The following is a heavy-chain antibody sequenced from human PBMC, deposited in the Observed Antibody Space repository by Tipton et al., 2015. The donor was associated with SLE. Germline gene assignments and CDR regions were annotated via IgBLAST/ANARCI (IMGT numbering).Heavy chain of an antibody. CDR1: GGSISSYY. J-gene: IGHJ6*03. D-gene: IGHD3-16*02. CDR2: IYYSGST. V-gene: IGHV4-59*08. CDR3: ARQGVIGPYYYYMDV. Sequence: TLSLTCTVSGGSISSYYWSWIRQPPGKGLEWIGYIYYSGSTNYNPSLKSRVTISVDTSKNQFSLKLSSVTAADTAVYYCARQGVIGPYYYYMDVWGKGTTVTVSS.